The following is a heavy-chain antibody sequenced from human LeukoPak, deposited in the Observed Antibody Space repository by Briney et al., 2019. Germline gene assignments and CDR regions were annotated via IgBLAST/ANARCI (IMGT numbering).Heavy chain of an antibody. CDR3: ARGIQLWSGNNYYYYMDV. J-gene: IGHJ6*03. V-gene: IGHV1-69*13. D-gene: IGHD5-18*01. CDR2: IIPIFGTA. Sequence: GASVKVYCKASGGTFSSYAISWVRQAPGQGLEWMGGIIPIFGTANYAQKFQGRVTITADESTSTAYMELSSLRSEDTAVYYCARGIQLWSGNNYYYYMDVWGKGTTVTVSS. CDR1: GGTFSSYA.